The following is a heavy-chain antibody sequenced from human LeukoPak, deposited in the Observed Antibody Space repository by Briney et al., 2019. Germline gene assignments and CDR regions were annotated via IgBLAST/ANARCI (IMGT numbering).Heavy chain of an antibody. CDR1: GDSISSHY. J-gene: IGHJ4*02. CDR3: ARGPGQWLAFDY. CDR2: IYYSGST. V-gene: IGHV4-59*11. D-gene: IGHD6-19*01. Sequence: SDTLSLTCTVSGDSISSHYWSWIRQPPGKGLEWIGYIYYSGSTNYNPSLKSRVTISVDTSKNQFSLKLSSVTAADTAVYYCARGPGQWLAFDYWGQGTLVTV.